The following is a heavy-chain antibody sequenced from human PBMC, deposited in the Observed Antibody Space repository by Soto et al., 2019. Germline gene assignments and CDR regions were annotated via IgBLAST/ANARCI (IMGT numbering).Heavy chain of an antibody. CDR1: GFTFTSSA. J-gene: IGHJ4*02. CDR3: AAGISNYGDLNFDY. D-gene: IGHD4-17*01. V-gene: IGHV1-58*01. CDR2: IVVGSGNT. Sequence: SVKVSCKASGFTFTSSAVQWVRQARGQRLEWIGWIVVGSGNTNYAQKFQERVTITRDMSTSTAYMELSSLRSEDTAVYYWAAGISNYGDLNFDYWGQGTLVTVPS.